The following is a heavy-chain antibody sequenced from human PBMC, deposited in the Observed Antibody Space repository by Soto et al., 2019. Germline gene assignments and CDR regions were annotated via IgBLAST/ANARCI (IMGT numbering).Heavy chain of an antibody. CDR3: ATTAYYYDSSGYYPDAFDI. CDR2: IDPSDSYT. V-gene: IGHV5-10-1*01. Sequence: PGESLKISCKGSVYSFTSYWISWVRQMPGKGLEWMGRIDPSDSYTNYSPPFQGHVTISADKSISTAYLQWSSLKASDTAMYYCATTAYYYDSSGYYPDAFDIWGQGTMVTVSS. D-gene: IGHD3-22*01. J-gene: IGHJ3*02. CDR1: VYSFTSYW.